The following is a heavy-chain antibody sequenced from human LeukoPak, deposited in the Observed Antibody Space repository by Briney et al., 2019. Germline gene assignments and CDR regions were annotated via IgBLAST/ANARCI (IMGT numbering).Heavy chain of an antibody. CDR3: ARRYYYDSSGYYYVY. D-gene: IGHD3-22*01. Sequence: SVKVSCKASGGTFSSYAISWVRQAPGQGLEWMGGIIPIFCTANYAQEFQGRVTITADESTSTAYMELSSLRSEDTAVYYCARRYYYDSSGYYYVYWGQGTLVTVSS. V-gene: IGHV1-69*13. CDR1: GGTFSSYA. CDR2: IIPIFCTA. J-gene: IGHJ4*02.